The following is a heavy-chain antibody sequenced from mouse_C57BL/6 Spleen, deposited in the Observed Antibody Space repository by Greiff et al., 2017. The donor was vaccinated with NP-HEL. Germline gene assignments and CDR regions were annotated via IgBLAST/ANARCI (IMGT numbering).Heavy chain of an antibody. V-gene: IGHV3-6*01. CDR3: ASPYYGSSIYWYFDV. Sequence: EVKLQESGPGLVKPSQSLSLTCSVTGYSITSGYYWNWIRQFPGNKLEWMGYISYDGSNNYNPSLKNRISITRDTSKNQFFLKLNSVTTEDTATYYCASPYYGSSIYWYFDVWGTGTTVTVSS. CDR1: GYSITSGYY. CDR2: ISYDGSN. D-gene: IGHD1-1*01. J-gene: IGHJ1*03.